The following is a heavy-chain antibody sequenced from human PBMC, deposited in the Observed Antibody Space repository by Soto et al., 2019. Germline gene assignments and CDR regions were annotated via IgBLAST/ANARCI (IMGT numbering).Heavy chain of an antibody. CDR3: ARDRRQGRTPEPDAFDI. V-gene: IGHV6-1*01. Sequence: SQTRSLTCAISWDSVSSNSAAWNWIRQSPSRGLEWLGRTYYRSKWYNDYAVSVKSRITINPDTSKNQFSLQLNSVTPEDTAVYYCARDRRQGRTPEPDAFDIWGQGTMVTVSS. J-gene: IGHJ3*02. CDR1: WDSVSSNSAA. CDR2: TYYRSKWYN.